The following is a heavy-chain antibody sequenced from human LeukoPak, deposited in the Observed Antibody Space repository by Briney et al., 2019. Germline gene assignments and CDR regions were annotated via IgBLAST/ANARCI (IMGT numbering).Heavy chain of an antibody. J-gene: IGHJ4*02. CDR2: INWNGGST. Sequence: PGGSLRLSCAASGFSVTNAWMSWVRQAPGKGLEWVSGINWNGGSTGYADSVKGRFTISRDNAKNSLYLQMNSLRAEDTALYYCARVGVIAVAGTLDYWGQGTLVTVSS. D-gene: IGHD6-19*01. CDR3: ARVGVIAVAGTLDY. CDR1: GFSVTNAW. V-gene: IGHV3-20*04.